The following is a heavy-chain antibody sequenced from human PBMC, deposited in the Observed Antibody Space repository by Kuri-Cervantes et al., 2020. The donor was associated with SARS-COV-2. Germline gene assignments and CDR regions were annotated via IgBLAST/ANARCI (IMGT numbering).Heavy chain of an antibody. J-gene: IGHJ5*02. V-gene: IGHV4-59*11. CDR1: DGSISSPY. Sequence: GSLRLSCTVYDGSISSPYWSWIRQPPGKGLEWIGYIYYSGSTNYNPSLKSRVTISVDTSKNQFSLKLSSVTAADTAVYYCARDPNANHNNWFDPWGQGTLVTVSS. CDR3: ARDPNANHNNWFDP. CDR2: IYYSGST. D-gene: IGHD4/OR15-4a*01.